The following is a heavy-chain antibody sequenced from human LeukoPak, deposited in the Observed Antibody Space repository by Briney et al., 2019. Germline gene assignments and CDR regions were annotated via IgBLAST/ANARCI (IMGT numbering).Heavy chain of an antibody. CDR1: GFPFSSYG. Sequence: GGTLRLSCAASGFPFSSYGTSWVRQAPGKGLEWVSGISGSGGSTYYADSVKGRFTISRDNSKNTLYLEMNSLRAEDTAVYYCAKDIGSYYDYWGQGILVTVSS. J-gene: IGHJ4*02. D-gene: IGHD3-10*01. CDR2: ISGSGGST. V-gene: IGHV3-23*01. CDR3: AKDIGSYYDY.